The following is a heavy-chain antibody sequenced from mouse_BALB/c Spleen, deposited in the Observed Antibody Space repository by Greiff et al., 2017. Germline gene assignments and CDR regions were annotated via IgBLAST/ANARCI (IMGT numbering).Heavy chain of an antibody. CDR2: ISSGSSTI. D-gene: IGHD2-10*02. J-gene: IGHJ2*01. CDR1: GFTFSSFG. V-gene: IGHV5-17*02. CDR3: ARSGYGNYVPYFDY. Sequence: EVHLVESGGGLVQPGGSRKLSCAASGFTFSSFGMHWVRQAPEKGLEWVAYISSGSSTIYYADTVKGRFTISRDNPKNTLFLQMTSLRSEDTAMYYCARSGYGNYVPYFDYWGQGTTLTVSS.